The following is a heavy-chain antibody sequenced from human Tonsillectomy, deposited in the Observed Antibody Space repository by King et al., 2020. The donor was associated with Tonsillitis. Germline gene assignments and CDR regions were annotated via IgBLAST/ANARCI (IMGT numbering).Heavy chain of an antibody. D-gene: IGHD6-13*01. V-gene: IGHV1-3*01. CDR1: GYTFTSYA. CDR2: SNAGNGNT. Sequence: QLVQSGAEVKKPGASVKVSCKASGYTFTSYAMHWVRQAPGQRLEWMGWSNAGNGNTKYSQKFQGRVTITRDTSASTAYMGLGSLTSEDTAMYYCARDGEYSSSWYFWGQGTLVTVSS. CDR3: ARDGEYSSSWYF. J-gene: IGHJ4*02.